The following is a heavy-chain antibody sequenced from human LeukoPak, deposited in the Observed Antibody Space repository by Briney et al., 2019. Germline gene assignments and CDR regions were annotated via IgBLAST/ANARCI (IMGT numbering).Heavy chain of an antibody. Sequence: SVEVSCKASGGTFSSYTISWVRQAPGQGLEWMGRIIPILGIANYAQKFQGRVTITADKSTSTAYMELSSLRSEDTAVYYCARESAIPGVFDYWGQGTLVTVSS. D-gene: IGHD2-2*02. CDR3: ARESAIPGVFDY. V-gene: IGHV1-69*04. CDR2: IIPILGIA. J-gene: IGHJ4*02. CDR1: GGTFSSYT.